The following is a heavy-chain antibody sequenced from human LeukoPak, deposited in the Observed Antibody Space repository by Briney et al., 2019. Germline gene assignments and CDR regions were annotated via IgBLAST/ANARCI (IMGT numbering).Heavy chain of an antibody. Sequence: SVKVSCKASGGTFSSYAISWVRQAPGQGLEWMGGIIPIFGTANYAQKLQGRVTMTTDTSTSTAYMELRSLRSDDTAVYYCARARKWELLNYWGQGTLVTVSS. CDR2: IIPIFGTA. CDR3: ARARKWELLNY. CDR1: GGTFSSYA. J-gene: IGHJ4*02. V-gene: IGHV1-69*05. D-gene: IGHD1-26*01.